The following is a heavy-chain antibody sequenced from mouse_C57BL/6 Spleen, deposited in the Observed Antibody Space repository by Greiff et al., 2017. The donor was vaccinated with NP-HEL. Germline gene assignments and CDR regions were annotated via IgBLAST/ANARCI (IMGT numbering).Heavy chain of an antibody. CDR1: GFTFTDYY. V-gene: IGHV7-4*01. D-gene: IGHD4-1*01. CDR3: VKAVSNWDDLAWFAY. Sequence: EVQRVESGGGLVQPGASLRLSCAASGFTFTDYYMSWVRQPPGKAPEWLALIRNKANGYTTEYTASVKGRFTISRDNSQHILYLQMNTLRAEDSATYYCVKAVSNWDDLAWFAYWGQGTLVTVSA. CDR2: IRNKANGYTT. J-gene: IGHJ3*01.